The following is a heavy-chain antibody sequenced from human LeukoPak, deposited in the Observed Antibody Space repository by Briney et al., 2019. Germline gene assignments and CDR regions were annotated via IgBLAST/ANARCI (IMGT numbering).Heavy chain of an antibody. CDR1: GYSFTSYW. CDR3: ARFLGPSYGMDV. Sequence: GESLKISCKGSGYSFTSYWISWVRQMPGKGLEWMGRIDPSDSYTNYSPSFQGYVTISADKSISTAYLQWSSLKASDTAMYYCARFLGPSYGMDVWGKGTTVTVSS. CDR2: IDPSDSYT. V-gene: IGHV5-10-1*01. D-gene: IGHD7-27*01. J-gene: IGHJ6*04.